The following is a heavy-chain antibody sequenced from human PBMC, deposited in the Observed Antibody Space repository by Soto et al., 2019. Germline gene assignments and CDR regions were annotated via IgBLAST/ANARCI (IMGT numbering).Heavy chain of an antibody. V-gene: IGHV4-59*01. Sequence: SETLCLSCSVAGGSLSGYDGSWIRQPPGKGLEWIGYIYYSGSTNYNPSLKSRVTISVDTSKNQFSLKLSSVTAADTAIYYCARGSTTEKVDYWGQGILVTVSS. CDR1: GGSLSGYD. CDR2: IYYSGST. CDR3: ARGSTTEKVDY. J-gene: IGHJ4*02.